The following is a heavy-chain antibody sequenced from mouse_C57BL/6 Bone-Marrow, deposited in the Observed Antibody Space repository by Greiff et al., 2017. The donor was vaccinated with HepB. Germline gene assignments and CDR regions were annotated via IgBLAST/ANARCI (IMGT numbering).Heavy chain of an antibody. D-gene: IGHD1-1*01. Sequence: VQLQQSGPELVKPGASVKISCKASGYSFTGYYMNWVKQSPEKSLEWIGEINPSTGGTTYNQKFKAKATLTVDKSSSTAYMQLKSLTSEDSAVYYCAYYYGSSDWYFDVWGTGTTVTVSS. CDR2: INPSTGGT. CDR1: GYSFTGYY. CDR3: AYYYGSSDWYFDV. V-gene: IGHV1-42*01. J-gene: IGHJ1*03.